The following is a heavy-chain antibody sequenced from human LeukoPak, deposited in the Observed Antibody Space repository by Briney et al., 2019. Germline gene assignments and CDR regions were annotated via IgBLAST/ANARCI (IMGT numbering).Heavy chain of an antibody. V-gene: IGHV3-7*01. CDR3: ARLDEAFDN. J-gene: IGHJ4*02. D-gene: IGHD5-24*01. CDR2: IKQDGSET. CDR1: GFTFSSYW. Sequence: GGPLRLSCAASGFTFSSYWMSWVRQAPGKGLEWVANIKQDGSETYYVDSVKGRVTISRDNAKNSLYLQMNSLRAEDTAIYYCARLDEAFDNWGQGTLVTVSS.